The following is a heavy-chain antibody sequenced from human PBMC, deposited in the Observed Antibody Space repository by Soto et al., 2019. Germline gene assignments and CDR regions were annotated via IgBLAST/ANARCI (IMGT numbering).Heavy chain of an antibody. V-gene: IGHV3-15*07. D-gene: IGHD3-16*02. CDR1: GFTFSNAW. Sequence: EVQLVESGGGLVKPGGSLRLSCAASGFTFSNAWMNWVRQAPGKGLEWVGRIKSKTDGGTTDYAAPVKGRFTISRHDSKNTLYLQMNSLKTEDTAVYYCTTYPGTYYDYVWGSYRSDYWGQGTLVTVSS. CDR2: IKSKTDGGTT. CDR3: TTYPGTYYDYVWGSYRSDY. J-gene: IGHJ4*02.